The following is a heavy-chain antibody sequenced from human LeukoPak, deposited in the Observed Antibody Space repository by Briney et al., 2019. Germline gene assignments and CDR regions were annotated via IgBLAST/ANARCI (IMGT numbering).Heavy chain of an antibody. CDR1: GFTFSNYA. CDR3: AKWGDYDVLTGYYVSDY. J-gene: IGHJ4*02. D-gene: IGHD3-9*01. CDR2: ITGSGGNT. Sequence: GGSLRLSCVASGFTFSNYAMSWVRQAPGEGLEWVSAITGSGGNTYYADSVKGRLTISRDNSKNTVFLQMNSLRAEDTAVYYCAKWGDYDVLTGYYVSDYWGQGTLVTVSS. V-gene: IGHV3-23*01.